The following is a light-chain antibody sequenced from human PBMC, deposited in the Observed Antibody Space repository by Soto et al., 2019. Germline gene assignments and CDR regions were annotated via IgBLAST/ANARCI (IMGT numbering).Light chain of an antibody. V-gene: IGKV1-5*01. CDR1: QSISSW. J-gene: IGKJ4*01. CDR2: DAS. Sequence: DIQMTQSPSTLSASVGDRVTITCRASQSISSWLAWYQQKPGKAPKFLIYDASTLESGVPSRFSGSGSGTEFTLTISSLQPDDFATYYCQQYHSYSLTFGGGTKVEIK. CDR3: QQYHSYSLT.